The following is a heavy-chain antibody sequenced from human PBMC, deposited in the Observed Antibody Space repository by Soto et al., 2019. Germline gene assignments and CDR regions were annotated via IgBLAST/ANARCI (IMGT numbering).Heavy chain of an antibody. Sequence: SETLSLTCTVSGGSISSGDYYWSWIRQPPGKGLEWIGYIYYSGSTYYNPSLKSRVTISVDTSKNQFSLKLSSVTAADTAVYYCARVQHSPKGYCSGGSCYSHHYYYGMDVWGQGTTVTVSS. J-gene: IGHJ6*02. V-gene: IGHV4-30-4*01. CDR2: IYYSGST. CDR3: ARVQHSPKGYCSGGSCYSHHYYYGMDV. CDR1: GGSISSGDYY. D-gene: IGHD2-15*01.